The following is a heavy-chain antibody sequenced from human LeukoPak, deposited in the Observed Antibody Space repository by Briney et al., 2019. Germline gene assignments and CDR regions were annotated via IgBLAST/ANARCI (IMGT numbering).Heavy chain of an antibody. D-gene: IGHD1-7*01. Sequence: LTGGSLRLSCAASGFTFSKYGMNWVRQAPGKGLEWVAVISFDGNDSYYADSVKGRFTISRDNSKSDLFLQMNSLRTEDTALYYCAKARPPTNNWYSDSFDSWGQGTLVTVSS. V-gene: IGHV3-30*18. CDR1: GFTFSKYG. J-gene: IGHJ3*01. CDR2: ISFDGNDS. CDR3: AKARPPTNNWYSDSFDS.